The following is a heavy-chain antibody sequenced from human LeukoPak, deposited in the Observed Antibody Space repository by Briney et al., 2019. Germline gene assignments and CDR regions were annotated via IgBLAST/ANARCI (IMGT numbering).Heavy chain of an antibody. CDR2: ISAYNGNT. CDR1: GYSFTRHV. CDR3: ARGPFDY. Sequence: ASVKVSCKTSGYSFTRHVLHWVRQAPGQGLEWMGWISAYNGNTNYAQKLQGRVTMSTDTSTSTAYMELRSLRSDDTAVYYCARGPFDYWGQGTLVTVSS. J-gene: IGHJ4*02. V-gene: IGHV1-18*01.